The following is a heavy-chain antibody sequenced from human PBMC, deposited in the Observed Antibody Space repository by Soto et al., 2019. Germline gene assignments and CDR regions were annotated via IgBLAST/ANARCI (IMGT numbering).Heavy chain of an antibody. CDR1: GFTFSSYA. CDR2: ISGSGGST. J-gene: IGHJ6*02. D-gene: IGHD1-26*01. V-gene: IGHV3-23*01. CDR3: AGMVGSGSYYYYYGMDV. Sequence: GGSLRLSCAASGFTFSSYAMSWVRQAPGKGLEWVSAISGSGGSTYYADSVKGRFTISRDNSKNTLYLQMNSLRAEDTAVYYCAGMVGSGSYYYYYGMDVWGQGTTVTVSS.